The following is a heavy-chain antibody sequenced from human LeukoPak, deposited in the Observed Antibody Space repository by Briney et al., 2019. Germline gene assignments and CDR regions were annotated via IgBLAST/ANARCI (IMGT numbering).Heavy chain of an antibody. D-gene: IGHD6-19*01. CDR1: GYTFTSYG. CDR3: ARDPYSSGSDLADY. Sequence: ASVKVSCKASGYTFTSYGISWVRQAPGQGLEWMGWISGYSGNTNYAQKLQGRVTMTTDTSTSTAYMELRSLRSDDTAVYYCARDPYSSGSDLADYWGQGTLVTVSS. CDR2: ISGYSGNT. V-gene: IGHV1-18*01. J-gene: IGHJ4*02.